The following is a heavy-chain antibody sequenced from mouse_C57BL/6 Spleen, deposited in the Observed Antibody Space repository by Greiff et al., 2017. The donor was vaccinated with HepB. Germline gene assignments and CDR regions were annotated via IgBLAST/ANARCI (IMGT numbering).Heavy chain of an antibody. Sequence: EVQLQESEGGLVQPGSSMKLSCTASGFTFSDYYMAWVRQVPEKGLEWVANINYDGSSTYYLDSLKSRFIISRDNAKNILYLQMSSLKSEDTATYYCARDLRGWYFDVWGTGTTVTVSS. CDR3: ARDLRGWYFDV. CDR1: GFTFSDYY. CDR2: INYDGSST. J-gene: IGHJ1*03. V-gene: IGHV5-16*01. D-gene: IGHD3-2*02.